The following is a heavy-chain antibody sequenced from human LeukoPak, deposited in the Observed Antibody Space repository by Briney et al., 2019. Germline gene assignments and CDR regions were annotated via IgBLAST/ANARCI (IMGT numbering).Heavy chain of an antibody. CDR3: ARDRIAAAGQIPDY. D-gene: IGHD6-13*01. Sequence: SETLSLTCTVSGYSISSIHCWGWIRQPPGKGLEWIGSICQSGSTYYSPSLKSRVILSLDTTKNQFSLRLSSVTAADTAVYYCARDRIAAAGQIPDYWGQGTLVTVSS. CDR2: ICQSGST. V-gene: IGHV4-38-2*02. J-gene: IGHJ4*02. CDR1: GYSISSIHC.